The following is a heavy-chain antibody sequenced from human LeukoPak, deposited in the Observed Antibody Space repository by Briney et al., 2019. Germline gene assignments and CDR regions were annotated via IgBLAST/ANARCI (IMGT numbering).Heavy chain of an antibody. CDR2: ISSSGSTI. J-gene: IGHJ4*02. CDR3: ARKLVVVAATTTAYFDY. CDR1: GFTFSDYY. Sequence: GGSLRLSCAASGFTFSDYYMSWIRQAPGKGLEWVSYISSSGSTIYYADSVKGRFTISRDNAKNSLYLQMNSLRAEDTAVYYCARKLVVVAATTTAYFDYWGQGTLVTVSS. V-gene: IGHV3-11*01. D-gene: IGHD2-15*01.